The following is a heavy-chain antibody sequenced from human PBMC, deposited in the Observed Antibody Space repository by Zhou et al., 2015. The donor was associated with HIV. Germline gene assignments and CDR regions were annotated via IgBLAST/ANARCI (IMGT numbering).Heavy chain of an antibody. J-gene: IGHJ6*02. CDR2: IIPYNGSI. Sequence: QVQLVQSGGEVKKPGASMKVSCKASGYPFSSYGLTWVRQVPGQGLEWMGWIIPYNGSIKSAQNLQGRVTMTTDTSTSTAYMELRSLRSDDTAVYYCAREGYCSGGGCYYYYGMDVWGQGTTVTVSS. CDR3: AREGYCSGGGCYYYYGMDV. D-gene: IGHD2-15*01. CDR1: GYPFSSYG. V-gene: IGHV1-18*04.